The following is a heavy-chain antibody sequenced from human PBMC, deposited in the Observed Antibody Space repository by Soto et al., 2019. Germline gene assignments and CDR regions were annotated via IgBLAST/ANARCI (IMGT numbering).Heavy chain of an antibody. V-gene: IGHV3-30*14. CDR1: GFNFRRYA. D-gene: IGHD3-22*01. CDR3: ARGKDYYDASTYTFDY. J-gene: IGHJ4*02. Sequence: GGSLRLSCAASGFNFRRYAMHWVRQAPGKGLEWVAVISYDGTDKYYADSVKGRVTFSRDNSKDARYLQMSSLRTEDTAVYYCARGKDYYDASTYTFDYWGQGTLVTSPQ. CDR2: ISYDGTDK.